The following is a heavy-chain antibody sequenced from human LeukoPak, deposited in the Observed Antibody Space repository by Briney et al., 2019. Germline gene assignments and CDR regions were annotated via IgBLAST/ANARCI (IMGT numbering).Heavy chain of an antibody. CDR2: IYYSGST. Sequence: SETLSLTCTVSGGSISSSSYYWGWIRQPPGKGLEWIGSIYYSGSTYYNPSLKSRVTISVDTSKNQFFLKLSSVTAADTAVYYCAHTGSTSQDYWGQGTLVTVSS. CDR3: AHTGSTSQDY. J-gene: IGHJ4*02. V-gene: IGHV4-39*01. D-gene: IGHD2-2*01. CDR1: GGSISSSSYY.